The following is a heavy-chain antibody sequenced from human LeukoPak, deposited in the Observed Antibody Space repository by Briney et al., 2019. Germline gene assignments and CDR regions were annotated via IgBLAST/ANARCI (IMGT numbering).Heavy chain of an antibody. CDR2: ISESAGST. Sequence: GGSLRLSCAASGFSFNDYAMSWVRQAPGKGLEWVSAISESAGSTYYADSVKGRFTISRDNSRNTLYLQMNSLRAEDTAVYYCARGTPLGGYYDFWSGYYTGRGNAFDIWGQGTMVTVPS. J-gene: IGHJ3*02. CDR3: ARGTPLGGYYDFWSGYYTGRGNAFDI. CDR1: GFSFNDYA. D-gene: IGHD3-3*01. V-gene: IGHV3-23*01.